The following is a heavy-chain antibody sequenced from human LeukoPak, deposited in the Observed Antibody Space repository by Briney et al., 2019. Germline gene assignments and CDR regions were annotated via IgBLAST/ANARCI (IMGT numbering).Heavy chain of an antibody. V-gene: IGHV3-30*18. Sequence: PGRSLRLSCAASGFTFSSYGMHWVRQAPGKGLEWVSDISYNGSNKYYADSVKGRFTISRDNSKNTLYLQMNSLRAEDTAVYYCAKERCYDIWSGYSNYHYYYGMDVWGQGTTVTVSS. CDR1: GFTFSSYG. CDR2: ISYNGSNK. CDR3: AKERCYDIWSGYSNYHYYYGMDV. D-gene: IGHD3-3*01. J-gene: IGHJ6*02.